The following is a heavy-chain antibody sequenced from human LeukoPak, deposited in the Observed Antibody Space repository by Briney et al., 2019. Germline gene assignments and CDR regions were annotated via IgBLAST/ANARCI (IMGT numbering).Heavy chain of an antibody. D-gene: IGHD4-23*01. CDR2: INHSGST. V-gene: IGHV4-34*09. J-gene: IGHJ3*02. CDR3: ARDRGAKTSARMTTVVKGLAFDI. CDR1: GGSFSGYY. Sequence: SETLSLTCAVYGGSFSGYYWSWIRQPPGKGLEWIGEINHSGSTNYNPSLKSRVTISVDTSKNQFSLKLSSVTAADTAVYYCARDRGAKTSARMTTVVKGLAFDIWGQGTMVTVSS.